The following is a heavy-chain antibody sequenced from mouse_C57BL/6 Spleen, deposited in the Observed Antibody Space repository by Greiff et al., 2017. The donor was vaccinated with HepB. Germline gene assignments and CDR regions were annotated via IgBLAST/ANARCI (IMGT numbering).Heavy chain of an antibody. Sequence: VQLQQPGAELVKPGASVKLSCKASGYTFTSYWMQWVNQRPGQGLEWIGEIDPSDSYTNYNQKFKGKATLTVDTSSSTAYMQLSSLTSEDSAVYYCATPIYYYGSSYAMDYWGQGTSVTVSS. D-gene: IGHD1-1*01. CDR2: IDPSDSYT. CDR1: GYTFTSYW. V-gene: IGHV1-50*01. J-gene: IGHJ4*01. CDR3: ATPIYYYGSSYAMDY.